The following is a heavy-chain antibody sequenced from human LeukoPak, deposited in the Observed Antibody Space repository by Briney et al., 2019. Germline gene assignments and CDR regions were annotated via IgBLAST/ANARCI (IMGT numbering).Heavy chain of an antibody. D-gene: IGHD3-10*01. Sequence: SGGSLSLSCATSGFTFRTSGVHWVRQAPGKGRECVALMASEGINTYYADSVKGRFTACRDSSKDILYLQMNSLRADDTAIYYCAKDHAGSGRAFDYWGQGTLVTVSS. V-gene: IGHV3-30*02. CDR2: MASEGINT. CDR3: AKDHAGSGRAFDY. J-gene: IGHJ4*02. CDR1: GFTFRTSG.